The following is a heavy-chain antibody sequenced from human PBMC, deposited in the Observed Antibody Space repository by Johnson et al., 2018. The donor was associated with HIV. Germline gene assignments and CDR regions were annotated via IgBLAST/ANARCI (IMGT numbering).Heavy chain of an antibody. CDR2: ISYDGSNK. CDR1: GFTFSSYA. J-gene: IGHJ3*02. D-gene: IGHD4-11*01. V-gene: IGHV3-30-3*01. CDR3: AKDHDYIGHGAFGI. Sequence: VLLVESGGGVVQPGRSLRLSCAASGFTFSSYAMHWVRQAPGKGLEWVAVISYDGSNKYYVDSVKGRFTISRDNAKNSRYRQMNSLRAEDTALYDCAKDHDYIGHGAFGIWGQGTMVTVSS.